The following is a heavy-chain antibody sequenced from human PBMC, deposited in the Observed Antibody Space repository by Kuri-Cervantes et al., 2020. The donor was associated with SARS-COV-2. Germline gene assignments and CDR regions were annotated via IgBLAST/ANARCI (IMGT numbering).Heavy chain of an antibody. CDR1: GFTFSSYA. CDR2: ISYDGITK. Sequence: GESLKISCAASGFTFSSYAMSWVRQAPGKGLEWVATISYDGITKYYADSVKGRFAISRDNSKDTLYLQMNSLRPEDMASYWCARGAKADFWTNYPHDVLIDSWGQGTLVTVSS. V-gene: IGHV3-30*09. J-gene: IGHJ4*02. CDR3: ARGAKADFWTNYPHDVLIDS. D-gene: IGHD3/OR15-3a*01.